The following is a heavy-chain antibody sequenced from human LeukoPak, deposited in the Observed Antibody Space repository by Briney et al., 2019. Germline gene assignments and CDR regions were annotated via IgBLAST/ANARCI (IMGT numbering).Heavy chain of an antibody. CDR2: MYHSGST. CDR1: GYSISSGYY. D-gene: IGHD5-18*01. J-gene: IGHJ4*02. CDR3: ARAISGYSYGLTYYFDY. V-gene: IGHV4-38-2*02. Sequence: SETLSLTCSVSGYSISSGYYWGWIRQPPGKGLEWIGSMYHSGSTYYKPSLKSRVTISIDTSKNQFPLKLRSVTAADTAVYYCARAISGYSYGLTYYFDYWGQGTLVTVSS.